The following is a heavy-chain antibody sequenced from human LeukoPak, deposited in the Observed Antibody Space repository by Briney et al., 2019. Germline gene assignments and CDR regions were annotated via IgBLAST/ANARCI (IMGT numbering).Heavy chain of an antibody. D-gene: IGHD2-21*02. Sequence: PGGSLRLSCVASGFPFSSYWMSWVRQAPGKGLEWVANINEDGSYKYHADSVKGRLTISRDNAKNSLYLQMNSLRAEDTAVYYCARDATRGGDNDYWGQGTRVIVSS. CDR2: INEDGSYK. J-gene: IGHJ4*02. CDR3: ARDATRGGDNDY. V-gene: IGHV3-7*01. CDR1: GFPFSSYW.